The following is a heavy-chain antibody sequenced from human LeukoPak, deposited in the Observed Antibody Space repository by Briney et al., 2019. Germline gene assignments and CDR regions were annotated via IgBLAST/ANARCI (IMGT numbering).Heavy chain of an antibody. J-gene: IGHJ3*02. D-gene: IGHD6-13*01. CDR3: ARDTRGIAAAGTHAFDI. CDR1: GGSISSYY. Sequence: PSETLSLTCTVSGGSISSYYWSWIRQPPGKGLEWIGYIYYGGSTNYNPSLKSRVTISVDTSKNQFSLKLSSVTAADTAVYYRARDTRGIAAAGTHAFDIWGQGTMVTVSS. V-gene: IGHV4-59*01. CDR2: IYYGGST.